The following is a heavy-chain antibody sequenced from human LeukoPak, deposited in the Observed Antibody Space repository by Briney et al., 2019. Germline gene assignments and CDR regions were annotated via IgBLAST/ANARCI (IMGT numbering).Heavy chain of an antibody. V-gene: IGHV4-30-2*02. CDR3: ARGGDFWSGYQRYFQH. CDR1: GGSISSGGYY. CDR2: IYHSGST. Sequence: SETLSLTCTVSGGSISSGGYYWSWLRQPPGKGLEWIGYIYHSGSTYYNPSLKSRVTISIDTSKNQFSLKLTSVTAADTAVYYCARGGDFWSGYQRYFQHWGQGTLVTVSS. J-gene: IGHJ1*01. D-gene: IGHD3-3*01.